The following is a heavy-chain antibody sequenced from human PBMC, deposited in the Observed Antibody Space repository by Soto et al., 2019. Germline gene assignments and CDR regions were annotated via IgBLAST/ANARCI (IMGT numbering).Heavy chain of an antibody. CDR1: GFTFSSYA. V-gene: IGHV3-23*01. CDR2: ISGSGGST. Sequence: PGGSLRLSCAASGFTFSSYAMSWVRQAPGKGLEWVSAISGSGGSTYYADSVKGRFTISRDNSKNTLYLQMNSLRAEDTAVYYCAKGRYYDSSGYPPGFDYWGQGTQVTVSS. D-gene: IGHD3-22*01. CDR3: AKGRYYDSSGYPPGFDY. J-gene: IGHJ4*02.